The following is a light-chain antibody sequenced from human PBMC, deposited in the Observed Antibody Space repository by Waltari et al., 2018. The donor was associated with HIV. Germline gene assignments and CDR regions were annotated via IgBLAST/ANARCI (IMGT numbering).Light chain of an antibody. CDR1: HDIATW. CDR2: KTS. V-gene: IGKV1-5*03. J-gene: IGKJ2*01. CDR3: QQYSSDFYT. Sequence: DIQMTQSPSTLSASVGDRVTITCRASHDIATWLAWYQQKSGKAPKLLIYKTSILEYGVPSRFSGSASGTGFTLTIDSLQPDDFATYYCQQYSSDFYTFGQGTKLEIK.